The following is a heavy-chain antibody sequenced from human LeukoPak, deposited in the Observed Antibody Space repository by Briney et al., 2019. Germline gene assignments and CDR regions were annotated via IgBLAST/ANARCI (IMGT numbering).Heavy chain of an antibody. D-gene: IGHD3-9*01. CDR3: AKAAPYYDIVAGYPDY. Sequence: SLRLACAASGFRGADYTMHWVSQAPGKSMDWVSRISWDGGSTYYADSVKGRFTISRDNSNIALYLQMNSLRTEDTALYYCAKAAPYYDIVAGYPDYWGQGTLVTVSS. V-gene: IGHV3-43*01. J-gene: IGHJ4*02. CDR2: ISWDGGST. CDR1: GFRGADYT.